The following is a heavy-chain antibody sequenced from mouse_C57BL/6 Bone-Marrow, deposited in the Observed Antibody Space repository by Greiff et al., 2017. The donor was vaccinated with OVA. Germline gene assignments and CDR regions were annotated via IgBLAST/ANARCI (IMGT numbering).Heavy chain of an antibody. CDR2: IWSGGGT. CDR1: GFPLTSYG. D-gene: IGHD2-12*01. CDR3: GRRYYSDWYFDV. Sequence: VQLEQSGPGLVQPSATLSITCTAPGFPLTSYGVHWVRQSPGKGLEWLGVIWSGGGTDYNAAFISRLGISKDNSESQVFFKMNSLQADDTAIDYCGRRYYSDWYFDVWGTGTTVTVSS. J-gene: IGHJ1*03. V-gene: IGHV2-2*01.